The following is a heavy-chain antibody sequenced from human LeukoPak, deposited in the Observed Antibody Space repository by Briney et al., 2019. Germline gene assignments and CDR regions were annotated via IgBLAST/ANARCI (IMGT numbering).Heavy chain of an antibody. CDR3: ARSSSSQLYYFDY. V-gene: IGHV4-34*01. CDR1: GGSFSGYY. D-gene: IGHD6-13*01. Sequence: PSETLSLTCAVYGGSFSGYYWSWIRQPPGKGLEWIGEINHSGSTNYNPSLKSRVTISVDTSKNQFSLKLSSVTAADTAVYYCARSSSSQLYYFDYWGQGTLVTVSS. J-gene: IGHJ4*02. CDR2: INHSGST.